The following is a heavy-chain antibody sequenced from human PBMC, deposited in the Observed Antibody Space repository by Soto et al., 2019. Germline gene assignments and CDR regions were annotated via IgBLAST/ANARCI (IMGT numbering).Heavy chain of an antibody. D-gene: IGHD2-15*01. V-gene: IGHV3-33*01. Sequence: QVQLVESGGGVVQPGRSLRLSCAASGFTFSSYGMHWVRQAPGKGLEWVAVIWYDGSNKYYADSVKGRFTISRDNSKNTPYLQMNSLRAEDTAVYYCARGERRSIVVVVAAVDYWGQGTLVTVSS. J-gene: IGHJ4*02. CDR2: IWYDGSNK. CDR1: GFTFSSYG. CDR3: ARGERRSIVVVVAAVDY.